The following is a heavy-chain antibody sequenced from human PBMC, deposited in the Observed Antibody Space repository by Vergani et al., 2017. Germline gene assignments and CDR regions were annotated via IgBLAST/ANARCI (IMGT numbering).Heavy chain of an antibody. J-gene: IGHJ4*02. Sequence: QVQLVESGGGVVQPGRSLRLSCAASGFTFSSYAMHWVRQAPGKGLEWVAVISYDGSNKYYADFVKGRFTISRDNSKNTLYLQMNSLRAEDTAVYYCARDVGRRGYFDYWGQGTLVTVSS. CDR3: ARDVGRRGYFDY. CDR1: GFTFSSYA. D-gene: IGHD1-26*01. CDR2: ISYDGSNK. V-gene: IGHV3-30*04.